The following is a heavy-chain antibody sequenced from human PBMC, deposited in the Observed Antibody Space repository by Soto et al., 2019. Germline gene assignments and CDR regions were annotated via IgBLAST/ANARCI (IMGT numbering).Heavy chain of an antibody. CDR3: AKPPGDLVVVVSALDY. Sequence: EVQLLESGGGLVQPGGSLRLSCAASGFIFSNFGMSWVRQALGKGLEWVSAISFSGGNTYYADSVKGRFTISRDNSKNTLYLQMNSLRAEDTAVYYCAKPPGDLVVVVSALDYWGQGTLVTVSS. CDR1: GFIFSNFG. J-gene: IGHJ4*02. V-gene: IGHV3-23*01. CDR2: ISFSGGNT. D-gene: IGHD2-15*01.